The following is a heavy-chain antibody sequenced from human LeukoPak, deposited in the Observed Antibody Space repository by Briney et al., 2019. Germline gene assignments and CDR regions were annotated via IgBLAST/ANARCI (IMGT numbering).Heavy chain of an antibody. D-gene: IGHD5-18*01. V-gene: IGHV4-59*01. CDR1: GGSINSYY. J-gene: IGHJ4*02. Sequence: PSETLSLTCTVSGGSINSYYWSWIRQPPGKGLEWIGYVYYSGYTDYNPSLKSRVTISIDTSKNQFSLRLTSVTAADTAVYYCARENDRYGRIDYWGQGTLVTVSS. CDR3: ARENDRYGRIDY. CDR2: VYYSGYT.